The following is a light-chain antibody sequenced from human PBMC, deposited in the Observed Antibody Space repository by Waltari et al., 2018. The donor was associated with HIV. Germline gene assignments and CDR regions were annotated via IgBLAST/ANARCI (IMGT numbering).Light chain of an antibody. Sequence: SYELTQPPPVLVSPGQKARITCCGDALPKKYGDWYQQKPGQAPVVIIYKDVKSPSGIPARFSGSSSGKTPTLTISGVQAEDEADYYCQSADISRSYVIFGGGTKLTVL. CDR1: ALPKKY. CDR2: KDV. J-gene: IGLJ2*01. CDR3: QSADISRSYVI. V-gene: IGLV3-25*03.